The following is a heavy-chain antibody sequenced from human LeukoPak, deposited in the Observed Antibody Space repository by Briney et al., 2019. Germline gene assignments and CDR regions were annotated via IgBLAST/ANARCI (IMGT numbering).Heavy chain of an antibody. V-gene: IGHV3-74*01. CDR2: INSDGSST. D-gene: IGHD4-17*01. Sequence: PGGSLRLSCAASGFTFSSYWMHWVRQAPGKGLVWVSRINSDGSSTSYADSVKGRFTISRDNAKNTLYLQMSSLRAEDTAVYYCASGRYGDYYFDYWGQGTLVTVSS. CDR1: GFTFSSYW. CDR3: ASGRYGDYYFDY. J-gene: IGHJ4*02.